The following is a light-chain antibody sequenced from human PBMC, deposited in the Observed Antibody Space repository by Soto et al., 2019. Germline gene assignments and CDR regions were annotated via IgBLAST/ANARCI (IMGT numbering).Light chain of an antibody. CDR2: DAS. CDR1: QSVSSY. V-gene: IGKV3-11*01. Sequence: EIVLTQSPATLSLSPGERATLSCRASQSVSSYLAWYQQRPGQAPRLLIYDASNRATGAPARFSGSGSGTDFTLTISSLEPEDFAVYYCQQRSSWPPTFGQGTKVDIK. J-gene: IGKJ1*01. CDR3: QQRSSWPPT.